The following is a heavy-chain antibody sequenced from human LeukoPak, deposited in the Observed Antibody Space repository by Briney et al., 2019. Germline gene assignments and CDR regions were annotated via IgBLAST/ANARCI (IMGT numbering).Heavy chain of an antibody. CDR3: ARDSPPHSGYDYRGLDY. Sequence: PSQTLSLTCTVSGGSISSGGYYWSWIRQHPGKGLEWIGYIYYSGSTYYNPSLKSRVTIPVDTSKNQFSLKLSSVTAADTAVYYCARDSPPHSGYDYRGLDYWGQGTLVTVSS. V-gene: IGHV4-31*03. CDR1: GGSISSGGYY. CDR2: IYYSGST. J-gene: IGHJ4*02. D-gene: IGHD5-12*01.